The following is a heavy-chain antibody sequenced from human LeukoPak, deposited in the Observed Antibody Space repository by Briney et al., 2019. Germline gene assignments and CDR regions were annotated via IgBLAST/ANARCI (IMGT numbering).Heavy chain of an antibody. CDR1: GFTFSSHS. CDR2: ISSSSSTI. D-gene: IGHD2-21*02. J-gene: IGHJ5*02. Sequence: GGSLRLSCAASGFTFSSHSMNWVRQAPGKGLEWVSYISSSSSTIYYADSVKGRFTISGDNAKNSLYLQMNSLRAEDTAVYYCARDQHIVVVTAIDNWFDPWGQGTLVTVSS. CDR3: ARDQHIVVVTAIDNWFDP. V-gene: IGHV3-48*04.